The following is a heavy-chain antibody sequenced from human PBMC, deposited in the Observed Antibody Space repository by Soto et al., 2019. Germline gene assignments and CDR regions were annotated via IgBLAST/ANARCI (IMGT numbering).Heavy chain of an antibody. Sequence: SETLSLTCAVYGGSFSNYYWSWIRQPPGKGLEWIGEINHSGSTNYNPSLKSRVTISVDTSKNQFSLKLNSVTAADTAVYYCARRTYYDILTGYFTLNYFDPWGQGTLVTVSS. CDR1: GGSFSNYY. CDR3: ARRTYYDILTGYFTLNYFDP. D-gene: IGHD3-9*01. CDR2: INHSGST. J-gene: IGHJ5*02. V-gene: IGHV4-34*01.